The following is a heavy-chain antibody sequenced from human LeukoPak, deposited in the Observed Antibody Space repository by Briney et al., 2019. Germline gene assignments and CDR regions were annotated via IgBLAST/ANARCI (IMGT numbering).Heavy chain of an antibody. J-gene: IGHJ6*03. D-gene: IGHD5-12*01. CDR3: ARGNEYSGYDLYSYYYMDV. CDR1: GGTFSSYA. Sequence: ASVKVSCKASGGTFSSYAISWVRQAPGQGLEWMGRIIPIFGTANYAQKFQGRVTITTDESTSTAYMELSSLRSEDTAVYYCARGNEYSGYDLYSYYYMDVWGKGTTVTVSS. CDR2: IIPIFGTA. V-gene: IGHV1-69*05.